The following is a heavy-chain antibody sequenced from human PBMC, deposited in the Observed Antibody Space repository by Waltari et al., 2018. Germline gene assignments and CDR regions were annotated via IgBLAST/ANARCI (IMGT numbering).Heavy chain of an antibody. Sequence: QLQLQESGPGLVKPSETLSLTCTVSGGSISSSSYYWGWIRQPPGKGLEWMGSIYYSGSTYYNPSLKSRVTISVDTSKNQFSLKLSSVTAADTAVYYCARLDTAMVTLYYFDYWGQGTLVTVSS. D-gene: IGHD5-18*01. CDR3: ARLDTAMVTLYYFDY. J-gene: IGHJ4*02. CDR1: GGSISSSSYY. CDR2: IYYSGST. V-gene: IGHV4-39*01.